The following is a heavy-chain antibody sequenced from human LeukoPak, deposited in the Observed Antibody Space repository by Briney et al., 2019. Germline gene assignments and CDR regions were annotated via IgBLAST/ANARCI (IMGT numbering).Heavy chain of an antibody. D-gene: IGHD2-8*01. CDR3: AKVSVGPLSRPTHVALYYGMDV. J-gene: IGHJ6*02. Sequence: GGSLRVSCEASGFTFNKFAMSWVRQAPGKGPEWGAGICSSGTTIFYADSVKGRCSVSRDNSKNTVYLEMNSLRAEDTAIYYCAKVSVGPLSRPTHVALYYGMDVWGQGITVIVSS. V-gene: IGHV3-23*01. CDR1: GFTFNKFA. CDR2: ICSSGTTI.